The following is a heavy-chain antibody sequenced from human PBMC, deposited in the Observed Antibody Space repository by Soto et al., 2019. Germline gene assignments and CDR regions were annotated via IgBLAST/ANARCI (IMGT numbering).Heavy chain of an antibody. CDR1: GGSISSYY. CDR3: ARSEGWQLVPHNWFDP. Sequence: SETLSLTCTVSGGSISSYYWSWIRQPPGKGLEWIGYIYYSGSTNYNPSLKSRVTISVDTSKNQFSLKLSSVTAADTAVYYCARSEGWQLVPHNWFDPWGQGTLVTVSS. D-gene: IGHD6-13*01. CDR2: IYYSGST. J-gene: IGHJ5*02. V-gene: IGHV4-59*01.